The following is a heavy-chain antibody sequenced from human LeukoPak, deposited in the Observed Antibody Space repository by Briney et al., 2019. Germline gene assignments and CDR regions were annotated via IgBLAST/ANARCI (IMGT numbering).Heavy chain of an antibody. CDR2: IDPSDSET. J-gene: IGHJ4*02. D-gene: IGHD5-18*01. CDR1: GYSFPSYW. V-gene: IGHV5-51*01. CDR3: ARQTAMVRSGDY. Sequence: GESLKISCKASGYSFPSYWIGWVRQMPGKDLEWMGIIDPSDSETRYTPSFQGQVTISVDKSLTTADLQWNSLKASDTAMYYCARQTAMVRSGDYWGQGTLVTVSS.